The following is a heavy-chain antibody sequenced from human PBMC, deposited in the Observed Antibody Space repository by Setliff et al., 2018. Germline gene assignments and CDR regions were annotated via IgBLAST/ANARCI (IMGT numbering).Heavy chain of an antibody. CDR3: AGGGRYCGGYCYQDDAFDI. CDR1: GGSFSDYY. D-gene: IGHD2-21*02. Sequence: KPSETLSLTCEVSGGSFSDYYWSWIRQSPGKGLEWLGDINRTRKIDYSPSLKSRLTISVDTSKKQFSLHLNSVTAADTAMYYCAGGGRYCGGYCYQDDAFDIWGQGAMVTVSS. CDR2: INRTRKI. V-gene: IGHV4-34*01. J-gene: IGHJ3*02.